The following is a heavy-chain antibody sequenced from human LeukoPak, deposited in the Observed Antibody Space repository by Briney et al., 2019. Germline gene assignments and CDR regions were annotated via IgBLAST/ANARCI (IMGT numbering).Heavy chain of an antibody. J-gene: IGHJ4*02. V-gene: IGHV1-46*01. D-gene: IGHD3-10*01. CDR1: GYTFTSYY. CDR3: ARDSYRSGTPNSLDF. Sequence: ASVKVSCEASGYTFTSYYMHCVRPAPRQGREWRGIINPSGGSTNYAQKFQGRVTMTRDMSTSAVYIDLRRLTSNDTAIYFCARDSYRSGTPNSLDFWGEGTLVTVSS. CDR2: INPSGGST.